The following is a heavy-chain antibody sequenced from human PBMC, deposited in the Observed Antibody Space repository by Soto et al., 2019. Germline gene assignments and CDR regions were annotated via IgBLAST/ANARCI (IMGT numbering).Heavy chain of an antibody. V-gene: IGHV1-69*12. Sequence: QVQLVQSGAEVKEPGSSVNVSCKTSGGTFGNTAVTWVRQVPGQGLEWIGGIVPLFGTANYAQKFRGRVMITADESTSTAYMDLSRLRSHDPALYYCARDGDPGYSFWSGPLGGGRFDPWGQGTLVTVSS. CDR3: ARDGDPGYSFWSGPLGGGRFDP. CDR2: IVPLFGTA. J-gene: IGHJ5*02. CDR1: GGTFGNTA. D-gene: IGHD3-3*01.